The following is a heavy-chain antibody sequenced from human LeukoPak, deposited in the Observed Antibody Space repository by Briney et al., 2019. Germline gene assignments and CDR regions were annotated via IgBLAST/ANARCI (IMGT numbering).Heavy chain of an antibody. J-gene: IGHJ4*02. D-gene: IGHD3-22*01. V-gene: IGHV1-46*01. CDR3: ARGVHVRVYDSNPHYGHY. CDR2: INPRTGST. CDR1: GYTFTSYY. Sequence: GASVKVSCKAPGYTFTSYYIFWVRQAPGQGLEWMGIINPRTGSTSYSQKFQGGVTMTRDMSTSTVYMELSSLRSEDTALYYCARGVHVRVYDSNPHYGHYWGQGTLVTVSS.